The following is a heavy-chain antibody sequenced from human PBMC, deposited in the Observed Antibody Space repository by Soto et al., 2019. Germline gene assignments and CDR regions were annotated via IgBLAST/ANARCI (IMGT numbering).Heavy chain of an antibody. V-gene: IGHV3-23*01. CDR1: GFTFSSYA. CDR2: ISGSGGST. Sequence: PGGSLRLSCAASGFTFSSYAMSWVRQAPGKGLEWVSAISGSGGSTYYADSVKGRFTISRDNSKNTLYLQMNSLRAEDTAVYYCAKEGEMATARYYYYGMDVWGQGTTVTVSS. D-gene: IGHD5-18*01. CDR3: AKEGEMATARYYYYGMDV. J-gene: IGHJ6*02.